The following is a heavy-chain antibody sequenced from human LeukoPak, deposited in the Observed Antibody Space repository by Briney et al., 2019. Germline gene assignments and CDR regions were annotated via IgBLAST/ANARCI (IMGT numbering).Heavy chain of an antibody. CDR3: AREGPVAVAGLDY. D-gene: IGHD6-19*01. J-gene: IGHJ4*02. CDR1: RYTFTGYY. Sequence: ASVKVSCKASRYTFTGYYMHWVRQAPGQGLEWMGWINPNSGDTNYAEKFQGRVTMTRDTSISTAYMELRSLISDDTAVYYCAREGPVAVAGLDYWGQGTLVTVSS. CDR2: INPNSGDT. V-gene: IGHV1-2*02.